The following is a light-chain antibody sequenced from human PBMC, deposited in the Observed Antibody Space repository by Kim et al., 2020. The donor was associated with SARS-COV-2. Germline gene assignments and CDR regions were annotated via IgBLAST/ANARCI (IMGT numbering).Light chain of an antibody. CDR2: QDN. Sequence: SYELTQPPSVSVSPGQTASITCSGDKLGDKYACWYQQKPGQSPVLVIYQDNKRPSGIPERFSGSNSGNTATLTISGTQAMDEADYYCQAWDSSTAVFGGGTKLIVL. CDR3: QAWDSSTAV. J-gene: IGLJ2*01. V-gene: IGLV3-1*01. CDR1: KLGDKY.